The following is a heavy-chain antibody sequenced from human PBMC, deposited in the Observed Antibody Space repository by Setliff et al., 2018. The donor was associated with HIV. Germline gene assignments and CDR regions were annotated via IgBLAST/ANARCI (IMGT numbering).Heavy chain of an antibody. J-gene: IGHJ4*02. Sequence: KPSETLSLTCTVSGGSISSSLYYWGWIRQPPGKGLEWIGSIYYSGSTYYNPSLKSRITISVDTSKNQFSLKLSSVTAADTAVYYCARKNRYCSGGSCYYFDSRGLGTLVTVSS. D-gene: IGHD2-15*01. CDR1: GGSISSSLYY. CDR2: IYYSGST. V-gene: IGHV4-39*01. CDR3: ARKNRYCSGGSCYYFDS.